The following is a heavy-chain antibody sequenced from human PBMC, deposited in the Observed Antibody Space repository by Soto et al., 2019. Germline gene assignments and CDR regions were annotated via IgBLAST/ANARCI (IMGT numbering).Heavy chain of an antibody. D-gene: IGHD3-10*01. CDR2: ISYDGSNK. CDR3: VRVRSPLDYGSGSYYYVDAFVI. CDR1: GFTFSSYA. Sequence: QVQLVESGGGVVQPGRSLRLSCAASGFTFSSYAMHWVRQAPGKGLEWVAVISYDGSNKYYADPVKGRFTISRDNSKNTLYLQMNSLRAEYSAVYYCVRVRSPLDYGSGSYYYVDAFVIWGQGTMVTVSS. J-gene: IGHJ3*02. V-gene: IGHV3-30-3*01.